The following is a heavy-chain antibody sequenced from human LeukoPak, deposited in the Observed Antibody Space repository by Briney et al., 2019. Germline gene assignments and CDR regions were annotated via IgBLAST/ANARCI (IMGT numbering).Heavy chain of an antibody. CDR1: GGSISSSSYY. CDR3: ASAIRYFGPRSAFDI. D-gene: IGHD3-9*01. CDR2: IYYSGST. J-gene: IGHJ3*02. Sequence: SETLSLTCTVSGGSISSSSYYWGWIRQPPGKGLEWIGSIYYSGSTYYNPSLKSRVTISVDTSKNQFSLKLSSVTAADTAVYYCASAIRYFGPRSAFDIWGQGTMVTVSS. V-gene: IGHV4-39*01.